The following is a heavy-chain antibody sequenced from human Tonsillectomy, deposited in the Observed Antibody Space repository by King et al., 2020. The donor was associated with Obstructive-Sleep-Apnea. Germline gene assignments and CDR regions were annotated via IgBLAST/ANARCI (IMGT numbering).Heavy chain of an antibody. CDR2: ISASTTYT. J-gene: IGHJ3*02. Sequence: VQLVESGGGWVKPGGSLRLSCAASGFTFGDYYMSWIRQAPGKGLEWVSYISASTTYTNYADSVKGRLTISRDNAKNSLFLQMNSLRAEDTAVYYCARGHDYSGAFDIWGQGTMVTVSS. CDR3: ARGHDYSGAFDI. D-gene: IGHD5-12*01. V-gene: IGHV3-11*06. CDR1: GFTFGDYY.